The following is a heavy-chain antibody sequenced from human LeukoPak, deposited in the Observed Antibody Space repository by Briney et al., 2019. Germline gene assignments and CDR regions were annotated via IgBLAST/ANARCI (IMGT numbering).Heavy chain of an antibody. J-gene: IGHJ6*02. Sequence: ASVKVSCKASGYTFTSYGISWVRQAPGQGLGWMGWISAYNGNTNYAQKLQGRVTMTTDTSTSTAYMELRSLRSDDTAVYYCAGNAPNSNYYDSSGYYHFSYYYGMDVWGQGTTVTVS. V-gene: IGHV1-18*01. D-gene: IGHD3-22*01. CDR2: ISAYNGNT. CDR1: GYTFTSYG. CDR3: AGNAPNSNYYDSSGYYHFSYYYGMDV.